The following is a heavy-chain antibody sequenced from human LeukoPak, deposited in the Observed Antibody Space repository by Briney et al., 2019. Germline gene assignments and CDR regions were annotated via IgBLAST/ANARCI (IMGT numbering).Heavy chain of an antibody. Sequence: PGGSLRLSCAASGFTFSSYWMSWVRQAPGKGLEWVANIKQDGSEKYYVDSVKGRFTISRDNSKNTLYLQMNSLRAEDTAVYYCAKDPTYYYDSSGYYANNYFDYWGQGTLVTVSS. D-gene: IGHD3-22*01. CDR1: GFTFSSYW. CDR3: AKDPTYYYDSSGYYANNYFDY. V-gene: IGHV3-7*03. CDR2: IKQDGSEK. J-gene: IGHJ4*02.